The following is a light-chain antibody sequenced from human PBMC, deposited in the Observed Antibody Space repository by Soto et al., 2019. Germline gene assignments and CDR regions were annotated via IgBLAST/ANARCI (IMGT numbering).Light chain of an antibody. Sequence: QSVLTQPRSVSGSPGQSVTISCTGTSGDVGGYNFVSWHQHHPGKAPKLIIYDVYKRPSGVPDRFSASKSGNTASLTISGLQAEDEADYYCQSSDSSLNVFGTGTKVTVL. J-gene: IGLJ1*01. CDR2: DVY. V-gene: IGLV2-11*01. CDR3: QSSDSSLNV. CDR1: SGDVGGYNF.